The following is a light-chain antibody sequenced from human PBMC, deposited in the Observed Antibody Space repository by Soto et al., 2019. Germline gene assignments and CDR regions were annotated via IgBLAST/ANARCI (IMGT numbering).Light chain of an antibody. V-gene: IGLV2-14*03. Sequence: QSALTQPASVSGSPGQSITISCTGTNSDIGGYNFVSWYQQHPGQAPKLMIYDATNRPSGVSSCFSCSKSGNTASLIISVHLDEDEADYYCCSFTSVTTWVFGGGTKLTVL. CDR1: NSDIGGYNF. CDR2: DAT. CDR3: CSFTSVTTWV. J-gene: IGLJ3*02.